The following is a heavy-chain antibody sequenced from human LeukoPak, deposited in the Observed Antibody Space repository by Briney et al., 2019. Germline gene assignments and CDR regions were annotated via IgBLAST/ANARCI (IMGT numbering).Heavy chain of an antibody. CDR2: IYFSGST. CDR1: GGSINSGGHY. CDR3: ARHYGP. Sequence: PSETLSLTCTVSGGSINSGGHYWSWIRQHPGKGLEWIGNIYFSGSTYYNPSLKSRVAISVDTSKNQFSLKLNSVTAADTAVYYCARHYGPWGQGTLVTVSS. J-gene: IGHJ5*02. D-gene: IGHD3-16*01. V-gene: IGHV4-31*03.